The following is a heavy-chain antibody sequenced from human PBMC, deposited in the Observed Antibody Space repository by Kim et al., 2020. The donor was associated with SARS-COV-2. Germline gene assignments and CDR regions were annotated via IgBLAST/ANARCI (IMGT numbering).Heavy chain of an antibody. J-gene: IGHJ3*02. CDR2: IIPIFGTA. Sequence: SVKVSCKASGGTFSSYAISWVRQAPGQGLEWMGGIIPIFGTANYAQKFQGRVTITADESTSTAYMELSSLRSEDTAVYYCARDPYYDSSGYSQGDDAFDIWGQGTMVTVSS. CDR3: ARDPYYDSSGYSQGDDAFDI. CDR1: GGTFSSYA. V-gene: IGHV1-69*13. D-gene: IGHD3-22*01.